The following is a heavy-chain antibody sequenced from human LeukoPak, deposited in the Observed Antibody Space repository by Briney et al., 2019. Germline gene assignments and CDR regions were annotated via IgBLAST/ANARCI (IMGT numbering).Heavy chain of an antibody. J-gene: IGHJ6*02. CDR3: ARLNWIFYYYYGMDV. CDR2: IYTSGST. CDR1: GGPITSYY. V-gene: IGHV4-4*07. Sequence: SETLSLTCTVSGGPITSYYWSWIRQPAGRGLEWIGRIYTSGSTNYNPSLKSRVTMSIHTSRNQFSLKLSSVTAADTAMYYCARLNWIFYYYYGMDVWGQGTTVTVSS. D-gene: IGHD3-3*01.